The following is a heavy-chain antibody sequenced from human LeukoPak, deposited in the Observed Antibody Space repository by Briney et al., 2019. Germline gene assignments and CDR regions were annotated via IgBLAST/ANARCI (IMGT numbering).Heavy chain of an antibody. J-gene: IGHJ5*02. V-gene: IGHV3-48*03. CDR2: ISSSGGGI. D-gene: IGHD1-26*01. Sequence: GGSLRLSCASSGFTFSSYSFHWVRQAPGKGLEWVSYISSSGGGIYYADSVKGRFTISRDNAKNSLYLQMYSLRAEDTAVYYCARAVGANAWGQGTLVTVSS. CDR1: GFTFSSYS. CDR3: ARAVGANA.